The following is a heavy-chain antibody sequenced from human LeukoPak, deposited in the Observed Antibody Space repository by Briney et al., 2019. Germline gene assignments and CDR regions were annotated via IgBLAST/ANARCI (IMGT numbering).Heavy chain of an antibody. D-gene: IGHD6-19*01. J-gene: IGHJ4*02. Sequence: SETLSLTRTVSGYSISSGYYWGWIRQPPGKGLEWIGSIYHSGSTYYNPSLKSRVTISVDTSKNQFSLKLSSVTAADTAVYYCARFNSGWSLYYFDYWGQGTLVTVSS. CDR1: GYSISSGYY. V-gene: IGHV4-38-2*02. CDR3: ARFNSGWSLYYFDY. CDR2: IYHSGST.